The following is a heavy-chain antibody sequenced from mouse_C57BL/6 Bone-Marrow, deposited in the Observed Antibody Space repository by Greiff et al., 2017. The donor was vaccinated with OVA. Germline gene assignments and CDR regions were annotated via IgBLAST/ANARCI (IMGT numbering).Heavy chain of an antibody. CDR2: IDPSDSYT. J-gene: IGHJ3*01. CDR1: GYTFTSYW. D-gene: IGHD3-1*01. V-gene: IGHV1-59*01. Sequence: VQLQQPGAELVRPGPSVKLSCKASGYTFTSYWMHWVKQRPGQGLEWIGVIDPSDSYTNYNQKFKGKATFTVDTSSSTAYMQLSSLTSEDSAVYYCARNEGFSAWFAYWGQGTLVTVSA. CDR3: ARNEGFSAWFAY.